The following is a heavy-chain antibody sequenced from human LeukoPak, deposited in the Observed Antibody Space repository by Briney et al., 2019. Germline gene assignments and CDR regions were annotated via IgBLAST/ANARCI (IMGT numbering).Heavy chain of an antibody. Sequence: TSETLSLTCTVSGGSISSSNYYWGWIRQPPGKGLEWIGSIYYSGSTYYNPSLKSRVTISVDTSKNQFSLKLSSVTAADTAVYYCAKSPVDTARYYFDYWGQGTLVTVSS. J-gene: IGHJ4*02. V-gene: IGHV4-39*01. CDR1: GGSISSSNYY. CDR2: IYYSGST. CDR3: AKSPVDTARYYFDY. D-gene: IGHD5-18*01.